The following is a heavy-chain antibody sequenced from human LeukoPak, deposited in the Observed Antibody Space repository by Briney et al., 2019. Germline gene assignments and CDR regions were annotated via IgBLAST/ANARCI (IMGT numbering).Heavy chain of an antibody. V-gene: IGHV3-20*04. Sequence: GGSLRLSCAASGFTVSSNYMSWVRQAPGKGLEWVSGINWNGGSTGYADSVKGRFTISRDNAKNSLYLQMNSLRAEDTALYYCARGTTVTRRAYYYYYMGVWGKGTTVTVSS. CDR1: GFTVSSNY. J-gene: IGHJ6*03. D-gene: IGHD4-17*01. CDR2: INWNGGST. CDR3: ARGTTVTRRAYYYYYMGV.